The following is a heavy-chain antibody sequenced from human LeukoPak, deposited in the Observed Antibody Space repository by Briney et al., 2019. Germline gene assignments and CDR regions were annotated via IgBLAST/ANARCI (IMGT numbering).Heavy chain of an antibody. J-gene: IGHJ4*02. V-gene: IGHV3-33*01. CDR3: ARDRVVGASYYFDY. D-gene: IGHD1-26*01. CDR1: GYTFTSYY. Sequence: SCKASGYTFTSYYMHWVRQAPGKGLEWVAVIWYDGSNKYYADSVKGRFTISRDNSKNTLYLQMNSLRAEDTAVYYCARDRVVGASYYFDYWGQGTLVTVSS. CDR2: IWYDGSNK.